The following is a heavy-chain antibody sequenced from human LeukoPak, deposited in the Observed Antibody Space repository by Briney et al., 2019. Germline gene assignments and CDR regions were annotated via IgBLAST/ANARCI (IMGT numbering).Heavy chain of an antibody. CDR1: GFTFSSYG. V-gene: IGHV3-30*02. CDR3: AKEGCSSADCYEVDY. D-gene: IGHD2-2*01. Sequence: GGSLRLSCAASGFTFSSYGMHWVRQAPGKGLEWVAFIRYDGSNKYYTDSVKGRFTISRDNSKNTLYLQMNSLRAEDTAVYYCAKEGCSSADCYEVDYWGQGTLVTVSS. CDR2: IRYDGSNK. J-gene: IGHJ4*02.